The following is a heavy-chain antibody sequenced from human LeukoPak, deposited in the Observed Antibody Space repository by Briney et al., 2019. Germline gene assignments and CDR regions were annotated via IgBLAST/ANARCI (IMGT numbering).Heavy chain of an antibody. V-gene: IGHV3-21*01. CDR3: ARGAAAPAPPGFDY. CDR1: GFTFNSYA. Sequence: GGSLRLSCEASGFTFNSYAMIWVRQAPGKVLESVSSISTAGDRTYYADSLKGRFTISRDNAKNSLFLQMNSLRAEDTAVYYCARGAAAPAPPGFDYWGRGTLVTVSS. CDR2: ISTAGDRT. J-gene: IGHJ4*02. D-gene: IGHD6-13*01.